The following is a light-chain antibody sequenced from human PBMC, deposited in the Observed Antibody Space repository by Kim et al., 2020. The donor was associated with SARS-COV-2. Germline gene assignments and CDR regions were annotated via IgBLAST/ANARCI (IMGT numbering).Light chain of an antibody. CDR2: GKN. CDR1: SLRSYY. Sequence: SSELTQDPAVSVALGQTVRITCQGDSLRSYYASWYQQKPGQAPVLVISGKNNRPSGIPDRFSGSSSGNTASLTITGAQAEDEADYYCNSRDTSDDHLGVFGTGTKVTVL. J-gene: IGLJ1*01. CDR3: NSRDTSDDHLGV. V-gene: IGLV3-19*01.